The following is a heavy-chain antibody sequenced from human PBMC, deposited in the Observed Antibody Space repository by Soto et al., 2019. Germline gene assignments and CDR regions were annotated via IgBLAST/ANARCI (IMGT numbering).Heavy chain of an antibody. D-gene: IGHD2-2*02. V-gene: IGHV3-13*01. CDR2: IGTAGDT. J-gene: IGHJ5*02. CDR1: GFTFSSYD. Sequence: GSLRLSCAASGFTFSSYDMHWVRQATGKGLEWVSAIGTAGDTYYPGSVKGRFTISRENAKNSLYLQMNSLRAGDTAVYYCARGYTPSGGDWFDPWGQGTLVTVSS. CDR3: ARGYTPSGGDWFDP.